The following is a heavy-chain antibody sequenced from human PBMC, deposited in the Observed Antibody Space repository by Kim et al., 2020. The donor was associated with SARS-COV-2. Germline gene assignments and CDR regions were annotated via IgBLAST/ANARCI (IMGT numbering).Heavy chain of an antibody. CDR3: VRASGWLAGY. D-gene: IGHD6-19*01. CDR1: GFTFDNSA. Sequence: GGSLRLSCAGSGFTFDNSAMHWVRQAPGKGLEWVSLISAYGETKYYADSVKGRFTISRDNSKNSFFLQMNSLRTEDTAFYYCVRASGWLAGYWGQGTLVTVSS. J-gene: IGHJ4*02. V-gene: IGHV3-43*02. CDR2: ISAYGETK.